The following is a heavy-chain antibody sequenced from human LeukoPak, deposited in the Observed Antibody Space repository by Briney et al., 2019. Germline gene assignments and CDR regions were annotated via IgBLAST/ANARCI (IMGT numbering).Heavy chain of an antibody. V-gene: IGHV1-2*02. CDR3: ARGVRRYFDWLLDY. J-gene: IGHJ4*02. Sequence: GASVKVSCKASGYTFTGYYMHWVRQAPGQGLEWMGWINPNSGGTNYAQKFQGRVTMTTDTSTSTAYMELSSLRSEDTAVYYCARGVRRYFDWLLDYWGQGTLVTVSS. CDR1: GYTFTGYY. CDR2: INPNSGGT. D-gene: IGHD3-9*01.